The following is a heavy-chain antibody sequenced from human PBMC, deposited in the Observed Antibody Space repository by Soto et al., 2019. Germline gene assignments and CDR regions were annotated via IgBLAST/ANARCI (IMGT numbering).Heavy chain of an antibody. J-gene: IGHJ4*01. Sequence: QVQLVQSGAEVKNPGASVRVSCKTSGYTFTSYDINWMRQATGQGLEWLGWMSPNSGNTGYAQKFQGSVMMTRDTSTSTASMELSSRQDEDTAIYYCARNLWGTGDFAYWGHGTLVTVSS. CDR1: GYTFTSYD. CDR2: MSPNSGNT. D-gene: IGHD2-21*01. V-gene: IGHV1-8*01. CDR3: ARNLWGTGDFAY.